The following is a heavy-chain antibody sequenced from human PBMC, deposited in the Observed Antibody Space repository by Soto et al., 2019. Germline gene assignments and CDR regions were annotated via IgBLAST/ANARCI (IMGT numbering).Heavy chain of an antibody. CDR2: ISYSGNT. CDR1: GDSTSNYY. V-gene: IGHV4-59*01. J-gene: IGHJ4*02. Sequence: QVPLQESGPRLVKPSETLSLTCIISGDSTSNYYWSWIRQSPGKGLEWIGYISYSGNTNYNPSLKSRVTLSVDTSKDQLSLKVTSVTAADTAMYYCACLRGKRGSPIDYWGQGTQVTVSS. D-gene: IGHD2-15*01. CDR3: ACLRGKRGSPIDY.